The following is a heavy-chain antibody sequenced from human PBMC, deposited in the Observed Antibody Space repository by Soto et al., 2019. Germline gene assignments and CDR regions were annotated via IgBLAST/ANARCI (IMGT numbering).Heavy chain of an antibody. Sequence: QVQLVQSGAEVKKPGASVKVSCKASGYTFTSYDINWVRQATGQGLEWMGWMNPNSGNTGYAQKFQGRVTMTRNTSISTGYMELSSLRSEDTAGYYCARGINYYDSGDDAFDIWGQGTMVTVSS. D-gene: IGHD3-10*01. CDR1: GYTFTSYD. J-gene: IGHJ3*02. CDR2: MNPNSGNT. CDR3: ARGINYYDSGDDAFDI. V-gene: IGHV1-8*01.